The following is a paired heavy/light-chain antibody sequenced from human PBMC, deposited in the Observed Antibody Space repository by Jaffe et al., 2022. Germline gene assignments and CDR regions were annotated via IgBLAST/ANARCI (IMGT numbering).Light chain of an antibody. V-gene: IGKV3-20*01. CDR2: GAS. CDR1: QSVTSSY. J-gene: IGKJ4*01. CDR3: QQYGSSRPLT. Sequence: EIVLTQSPGTLSLSPGERATLSCRASQSVTSSYLAWYQQKAGQAPRLLIYGASTRATGIPDRFSGSGSGTDFTLTISRLEPEDFAVYYCQQYGSSRPLTFGGGTKVDIK.
Heavy chain of an antibody. CDR2: INGGGDYT. CDR1: GFTFSGYA. Sequence: EVQLLESGGGLVQPGGSLRLSCAASGFTFSGYAMSWVRQVPGKGLEWVSAINGGGDYTYYADSVKGRFTISRDNSMNTLFLQMNSLRAEDTAVFYCAKVHRTSWAPYWYFDLWGRGTLVTVSS. CDR3: AKVHRTSWAPYWYFDL. V-gene: IGHV3-23*01. D-gene: IGHD6-13*01. J-gene: IGHJ2*01.